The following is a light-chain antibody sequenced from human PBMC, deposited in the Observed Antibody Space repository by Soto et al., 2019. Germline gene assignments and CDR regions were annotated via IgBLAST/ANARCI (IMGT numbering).Light chain of an antibody. CDR1: QDISSY. CDR3: QQRKSYPLT. J-gene: IGKJ4*01. CDR2: AAS. V-gene: IGKV1-9*01. Sequence: DIQLTQSPSFLSASVGDRVTIPCRASQDISSYLAWYQQKPGKAPKLLIYAASTLQSGVPSRFSGSGSGTEFTLTISSLQPEDLATYYCQQRKSYPLTFGGGTEVEIK.